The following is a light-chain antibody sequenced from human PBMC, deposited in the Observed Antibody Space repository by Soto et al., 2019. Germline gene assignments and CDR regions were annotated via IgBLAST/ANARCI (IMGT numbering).Light chain of an antibody. V-gene: IGLV1-40*01. CDR3: QSYDSSLSGFYV. J-gene: IGLJ1*01. Sequence: QSALTQPPSVSWAPGQRVTISCTVSSSNIGAGYDVHWYQHLPGTAPKLLIYGNTNRPSGVPDRFSGSKSGTSASLAITGLQAEDEADYYCQSYDSSLSGFYVFGTGTKVTVL. CDR1: SSNIGAGYD. CDR2: GNT.